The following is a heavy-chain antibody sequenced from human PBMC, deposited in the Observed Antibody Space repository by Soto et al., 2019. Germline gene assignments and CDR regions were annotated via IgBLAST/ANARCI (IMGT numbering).Heavy chain of an antibody. D-gene: IGHD3-22*01. CDR2: ISAYNGST. CDR3: ARDTYGSGYYAPLVY. J-gene: IGHJ4*02. CDR1: GYTFTSYG. V-gene: IGHV1-18*01. Sequence: ASVKVSCKASGYTFTSYGISWVRQAPGQGLEWMGWISAYNGSTNYAQKLQDRVTMTTDTSTSTAYMELRSLRSDDTAVYYCARDTYGSGYYAPLVYCGQGTLGTVSS.